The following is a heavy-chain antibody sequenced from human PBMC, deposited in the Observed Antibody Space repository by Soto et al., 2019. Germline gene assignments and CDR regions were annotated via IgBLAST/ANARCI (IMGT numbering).Heavy chain of an antibody. CDR1: GGSISSYY. CDR2: IYYTGTT. V-gene: IGHV4-59*01. D-gene: IGHD3-3*01. J-gene: IGHJ6*03. CDR3: TRRTILRYYYMDV. Sequence: SETLSLTCTVSGGSISSYYWSWIRQSPGKGLEWIGYIYYTGTTDYNPSLKSRVTISVDTSKNQFSLKLSSVTAADTAVYYCTRRTILRYYYMDVWGKGTTVTVSS.